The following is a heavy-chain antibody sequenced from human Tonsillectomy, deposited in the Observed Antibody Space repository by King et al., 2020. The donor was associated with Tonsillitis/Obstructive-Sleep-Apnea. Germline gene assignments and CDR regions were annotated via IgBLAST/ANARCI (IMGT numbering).Heavy chain of an antibody. D-gene: IGHD2-21*02. CDR2: INGGGGNT. Sequence: VQLVESGGGLVQPGGSLRLSCAASGFTFSTYAMSWVRQAPGKGLEWVSVINGGGGNTYDADSVKGRFTISRDNSKNTLYLQMNSLRAEDTGVYYCAKEDCGYSYFENWGRGTLVTVSS. CDR3: AKEDCGYSYFEN. CDR1: GFTFSTYA. J-gene: IGHJ4*02. V-gene: IGHV3-23*04.